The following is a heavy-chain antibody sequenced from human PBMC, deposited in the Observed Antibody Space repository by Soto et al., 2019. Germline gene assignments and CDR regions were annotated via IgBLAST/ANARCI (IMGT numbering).Heavy chain of an antibody. CDR2: IYHIGTT. J-gene: IGHJ4*02. D-gene: IGHD3-10*01. Sequence: QMHLQESGPGLVKPSGTLSLTCTVSGYSMSPFYWSWIRQPPGKGLEWIGYIYHIGTTTYDPSLKSRVTISLDSSHNSFSLKLTSMTAADTAVYYCARFRRNYFGDWGQGTLVTVSS. CDR1: GYSMSPFY. CDR3: ARFRRNYFGD. V-gene: IGHV4-59*01.